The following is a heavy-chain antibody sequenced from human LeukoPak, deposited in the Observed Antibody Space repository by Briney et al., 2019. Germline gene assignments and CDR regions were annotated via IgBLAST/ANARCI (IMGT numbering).Heavy chain of an antibody. CDR1: GFTFSSYA. CDR2: ISGSGGST. CDR3: AKDIGEYSSCWLDAFDI. J-gene: IGHJ3*02. V-gene: IGHV3-23*01. Sequence: AGGSLRLSCAASGFTFSSYAMSWVRQAPGKGLEWVSAISGSGGSTYYADSVKGRFTISRDNSKNTLYLQMNSLRAEDTAVYYCAKDIGEYSSCWLDAFDIWGQGTMVTVSS. D-gene: IGHD6-13*01.